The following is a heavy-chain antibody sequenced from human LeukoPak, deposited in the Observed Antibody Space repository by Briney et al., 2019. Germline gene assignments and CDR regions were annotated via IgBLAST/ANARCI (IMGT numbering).Heavy chain of an antibody. J-gene: IGHJ4*02. CDR2: IYYSGST. CDR1: GGSISSYY. V-gene: IGHV4-59*01. Sequence: SETLSLTCTVSGGSISSYYWSWIRQPPGKGLEWIGYIYYSGSTNYNPSLKSRVTISVDTSKNQFSLKLSSVTAADTAVYYCARAPYYYGSGSYFDYWGQGPLVTVSS. D-gene: IGHD3-10*01. CDR3: ARAPYYYGSGSYFDY.